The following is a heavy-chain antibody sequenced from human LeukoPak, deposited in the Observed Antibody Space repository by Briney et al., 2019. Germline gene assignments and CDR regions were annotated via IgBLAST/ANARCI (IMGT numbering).Heavy chain of an antibody. D-gene: IGHD3-22*01. J-gene: IGHJ4*02. CDR3: ASNGGSYSSSGPKY. CDR2: IYSESST. CDR1: GFTVNSNY. Sequence: PGGSLRLSCAASGFTVNSNYMTWVRQAPGKGLEWVSVIYSESSTSYADSVKGRFTISRDNSKNTLYLQMNSLRAEDTAVYYCASNGGSYSSSGPKYWGQGTLVTVSS. V-gene: IGHV3-53*01.